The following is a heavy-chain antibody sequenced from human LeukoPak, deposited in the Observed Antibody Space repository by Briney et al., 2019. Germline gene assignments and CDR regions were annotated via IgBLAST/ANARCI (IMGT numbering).Heavy chain of an antibody. Sequence: PSQTLSLTCTVSGGSISSGGYYWSWIRQHPGKGLEWIGYIYYSGSTYYNPYLKSRVTISVDTTKNQFSLKLSSVSAAATAAYLYERARTNCCGSGRCVDHWGRGTLVTVSS. V-gene: IGHV4-31*03. CDR1: GGSISSGGYY. D-gene: IGHD3-10*01. J-gene: IGHJ1*01. CDR3: ERARTNCCGSGRCVDH. CDR2: IYYSGST.